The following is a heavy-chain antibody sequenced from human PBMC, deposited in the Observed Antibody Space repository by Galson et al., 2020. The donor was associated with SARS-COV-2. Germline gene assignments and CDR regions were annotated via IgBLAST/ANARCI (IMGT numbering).Heavy chain of an antibody. CDR2: IYYSGST. CDR1: GGSISSYY. J-gene: IGHJ4*02. Sequence: SETLSLTCTVSGGSISSYYWSWIRQPPGKGLEWIGYIYYSGSTNYNPSLKRRVTISVDTSKNQFSLKLSSVTAADTAVYYCAGDGAVAGILDWGQGTLVTVSS. D-gene: IGHD6-19*01. V-gene: IGHV4-59*13. CDR3: AGDGAVAGILD.